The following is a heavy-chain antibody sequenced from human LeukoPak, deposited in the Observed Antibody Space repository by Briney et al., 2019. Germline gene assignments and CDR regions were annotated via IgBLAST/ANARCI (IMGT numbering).Heavy chain of an antibody. CDR1: GFTLSSYA. CDR3: ARVGTHYYYYMDV. Sequence: PGRSLRLSCVVSGFTLSSYAMHWVRQAPGKGLEYVSAISSNGGSTYYANSVKGRFTISRDNSKNTLYLQMGSLRAEDMAVYYCARVGTHYYYYMDVWGKGTTVTISS. CDR2: ISSNGGST. D-gene: IGHD1-1*01. J-gene: IGHJ6*03. V-gene: IGHV3-64*01.